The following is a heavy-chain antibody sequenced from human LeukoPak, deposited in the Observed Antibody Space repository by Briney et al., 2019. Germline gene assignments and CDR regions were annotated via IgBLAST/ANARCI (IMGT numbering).Heavy chain of an antibody. Sequence: PGRSLRLSCAASGFTFDDYAMHWVRQAPGKGLEWVSGISWNSGSIGYADSVKGRFTISRDNAKNSLYLQMNSLRGDDTALYYCAKDRGVHGAFDMWGQGTMVTVSS. J-gene: IGHJ3*02. CDR2: ISWNSGSI. CDR3: AKDRGVHGAFDM. V-gene: IGHV3-9*01. CDR1: GFTFDDYA. D-gene: IGHD3-10*01.